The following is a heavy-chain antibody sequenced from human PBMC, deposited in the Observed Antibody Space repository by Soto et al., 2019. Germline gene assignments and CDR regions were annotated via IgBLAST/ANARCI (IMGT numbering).Heavy chain of an antibody. CDR1: GGFVSSSSYF. CDR3: CRRAPEGFDP. V-gene: IGHV4-39*02. Sequence: PETPSPTCTNPGGFVSSSSYFWAWIRQSSGKGLEWIGSIDYPGTTYNNPSLKSRVTMSVDTSKNHFSLKVDSVTAADTALYYCCRRAPEGFDPWGQGTLVTVSS. J-gene: IGHJ5*02. CDR2: IDYPGTT.